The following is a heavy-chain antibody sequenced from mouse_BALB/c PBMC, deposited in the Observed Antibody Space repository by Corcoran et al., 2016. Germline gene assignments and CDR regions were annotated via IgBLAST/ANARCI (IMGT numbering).Heavy chain of an antibody. J-gene: IGHJ2*01. Sequence: QVQLQQSGAELMKPGASVKISCKATGYTFSSYWIEWVKQRPGHGLEWIGEILPGSGSTNYNEKFKGKATFTADTSSNTAYMQLSSLTSEDSAVYYCARSEFITTVVEDYWGQGTTLTVSS. CDR3: ARSEFITTVVEDY. D-gene: IGHD1-1*01. CDR2: ILPGSGST. CDR1: GYTFSSYW. V-gene: IGHV1-9*01.